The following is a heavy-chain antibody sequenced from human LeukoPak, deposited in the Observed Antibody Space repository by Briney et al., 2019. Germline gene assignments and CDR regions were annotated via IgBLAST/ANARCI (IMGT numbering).Heavy chain of an antibody. V-gene: IGHV4-30-2*01. Sequence: LSLTCAVYGGSFSGYSWSWIRQPPGKGLEWIGYIYHSGSTYYNPSLKSRVTISVDRSKNQFSLKLSSVTAADTAVYYCARAYTGGSSGYYYMRAGDYFDYWGQGTLVTVSS. CDR2: IYHSGST. CDR3: ARAYTGGSSGYYYMRAGDYFDY. D-gene: IGHD3-22*01. CDR1: GGSFSGYS. J-gene: IGHJ4*02.